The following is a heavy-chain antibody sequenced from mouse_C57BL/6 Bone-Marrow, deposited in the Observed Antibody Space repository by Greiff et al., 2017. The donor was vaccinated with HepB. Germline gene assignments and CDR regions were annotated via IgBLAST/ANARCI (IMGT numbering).Heavy chain of an antibody. V-gene: IGHV1-63*01. D-gene: IGHD1-1*01. CDR2: IYPGGGYT. CDR1: GYTFTNYW. CDR3: ARSPITTGWYFDV. Sequence: QVQLPQSGAELVRPGTSVKMSCKASGYTFTNYWIGWAKQRPGHGLEWIGDIYPGGGYTNYNEKFKGKATLTADKSSSTAYMQFSSLTSEDSAIYYCARSPITTGWYFDVWGTGTTVTVSS. J-gene: IGHJ1*03.